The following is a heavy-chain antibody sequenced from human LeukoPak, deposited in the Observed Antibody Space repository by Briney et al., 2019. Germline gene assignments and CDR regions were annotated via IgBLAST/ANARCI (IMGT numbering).Heavy chain of an antibody. CDR2: INPSGGST. J-gene: IGHJ6*03. CDR1: GYTFTSYY. V-gene: IGHV1-46*01. Sequence: GASVKVSCKASGYTFTSYYMHWVRQAPGQGLEWMGIINPSGGSTSYAQKFQGRVTMTRDTSTSTVYMELSSLRSEDTAVYYCARDQLDGTYQLLYGGDYYYYYYMDVWGKGTTVTVSS. CDR3: ARDQLDGTYQLLYGGDYYYYYYMDV. D-gene: IGHD2-2*02.